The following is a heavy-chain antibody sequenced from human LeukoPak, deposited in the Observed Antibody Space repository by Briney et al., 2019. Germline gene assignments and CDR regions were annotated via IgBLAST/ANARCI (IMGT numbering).Heavy chain of an antibody. Sequence: APVKVSCKVSGYTLTELSMHWVRQAPGKGLEWMGGFDPEDGETIYAQKFQGRVTMTEDTSTDTAYMELSSLRSEDTAVYYSATDGLGRRWFDPWGQGTLVTVSS. CDR2: FDPEDGET. D-gene: IGHD7-27*01. CDR1: GYTLTELS. V-gene: IGHV1-24*01. J-gene: IGHJ5*02. CDR3: ATDGLGRRWFDP.